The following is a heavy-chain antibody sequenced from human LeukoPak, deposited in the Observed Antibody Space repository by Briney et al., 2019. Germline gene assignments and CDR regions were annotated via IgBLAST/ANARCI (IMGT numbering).Heavy chain of an antibody. J-gene: IGHJ4*02. D-gene: IGHD2-21*02. CDR3: AKDEIVYCGGDCYSNY. Sequence: GGSLRLSCSASGFTFSSYAMRWVRQAPGKGLEWVSAISGSGGSTYYADSVKGRFTISRDNSKNTLYLQMNSLRAEDTAVYYCAKDEIVYCGGDCYSNYWGQGTLVTVSS. V-gene: IGHV3-23*01. CDR2: ISGSGGST. CDR1: GFTFSSYA.